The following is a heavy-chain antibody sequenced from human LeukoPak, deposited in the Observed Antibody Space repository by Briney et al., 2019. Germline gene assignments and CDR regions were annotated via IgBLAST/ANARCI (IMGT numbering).Heavy chain of an antibody. CDR3: AKTRPLDSSSWSHGDY. J-gene: IGHJ4*02. D-gene: IGHD6-13*01. CDR1: GLTFSSYA. V-gene: IGHV3-23*01. CDR2: ISGSGDST. Sequence: GSLRLSCVASGLTFSSYAMSWVRQAPGKGLEWVSAISGSGDSTYYGDSVKGRFTISRDNSKNTLYLQMNSLRAEDTAVYYCAKTRPLDSSSWSHGDYWGQGTLVTVSS.